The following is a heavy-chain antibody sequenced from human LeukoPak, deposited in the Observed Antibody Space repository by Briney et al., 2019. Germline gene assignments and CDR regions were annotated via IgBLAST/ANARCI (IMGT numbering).Heavy chain of an antibody. Sequence: ASVKVCCKASGYTFTSYDINWVRQATGQGLEWMGWMNPNSGNTGYAQKFQGRVTITRNTSISTAYMELSSLRSEDTAVYYCPTPTRGDDAFDIWGQGTMLTVSS. J-gene: IGHJ3*02. CDR2: MNPNSGNT. V-gene: IGHV1-8*03. CDR3: PTPTRGDDAFDI. CDR1: GYTFTSYD. D-gene: IGHD3-10*01.